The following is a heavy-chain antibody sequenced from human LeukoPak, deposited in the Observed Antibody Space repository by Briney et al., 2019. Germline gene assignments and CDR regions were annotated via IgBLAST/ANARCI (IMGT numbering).Heavy chain of an antibody. CDR3: ARVNARAIFGLAGTLDY. CDR2: INPNSGGT. Sequence: GASVKVSCKASGYTFTGYYMHWVRQAPGQGLEWMGWINPNSGGTNYAQKFQGRVTMTRDTSISTAYMELSRLRSDDTAVYYCARVNARAIFGLAGTLDYWGQGTLVTVSS. CDR1: GYTFTGYY. V-gene: IGHV1-2*02. J-gene: IGHJ4*02. D-gene: IGHD3/OR15-3a*01.